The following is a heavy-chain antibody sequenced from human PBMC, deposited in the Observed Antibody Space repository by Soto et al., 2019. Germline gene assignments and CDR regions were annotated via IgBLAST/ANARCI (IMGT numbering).Heavy chain of an antibody. D-gene: IGHD6-13*01. CDR2: IVDTGGRT. Sequence: EEQLLESGEGLVQPGGSLRLSCAASGFNFSNYAMNWVRQAPGKGLEWVSGIVDTGGRTFYADSVKGRFTISRDNSKNTLYLQMSSLRVEDTAVYYCAPVPAATSYYGTDVWGQGTTVTVSS. J-gene: IGHJ6*02. CDR1: GFNFSNYA. CDR3: APVPAATSYYGTDV. V-gene: IGHV3-23*01.